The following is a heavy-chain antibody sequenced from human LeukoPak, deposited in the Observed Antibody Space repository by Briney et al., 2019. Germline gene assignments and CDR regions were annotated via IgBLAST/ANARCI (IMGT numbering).Heavy chain of an antibody. D-gene: IGHD6-19*01. CDR1: GYTFTSYD. CDR3: ARGRRAVAGRRFDY. CDR2: MNPNSGNT. Sequence: GASXKVSCKASGYTFTSYDINWVRQATGQGLEWMGWMNPNSGNTGYAQKFQGRVTMTRNTSISTAYMELSSLRSEDTAVYYCARGRRAVAGRRFDYWGQGTLVTVSS. J-gene: IGHJ4*02. V-gene: IGHV1-8*01.